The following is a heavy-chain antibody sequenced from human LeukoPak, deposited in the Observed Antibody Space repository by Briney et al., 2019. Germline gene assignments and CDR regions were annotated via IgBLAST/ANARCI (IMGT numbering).Heavy chain of an antibody. CDR2: IYHSGST. Sequence: SQTLSLTCTVSGFSISSGGYYWSWIRQPPGKGLEWIGYIYHSGSTYYNPSLKSRVTISVDRSKNQFSLKLSSVTAADTAVYYCARERDSSSWPNNWFDPWGQGTLVTVSS. CDR1: GFSISSGGYY. J-gene: IGHJ5*02. CDR3: ARERDSSSWPNNWFDP. D-gene: IGHD6-13*01. V-gene: IGHV4-30-2*01.